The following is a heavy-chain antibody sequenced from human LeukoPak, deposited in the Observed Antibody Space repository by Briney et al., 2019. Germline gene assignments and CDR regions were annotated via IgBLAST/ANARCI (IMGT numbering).Heavy chain of an antibody. CDR3: AREMDGEYGSGTFFDL. CDR2: ISSGGDTI. D-gene: IGHD3-10*01. V-gene: IGHV3-11*01. J-gene: IGHJ4*02. Sequence: GGSLRLSCAASDFVFSDYYMSWVRQAPGKGLEWVSYISSGGDTIYYADSVKGRFTISRDNADNSLHLQMNSLRAEDTAVYYCAREMDGEYGSGTFFDLWGQGNMVTVSS. CDR1: DFVFSDYY.